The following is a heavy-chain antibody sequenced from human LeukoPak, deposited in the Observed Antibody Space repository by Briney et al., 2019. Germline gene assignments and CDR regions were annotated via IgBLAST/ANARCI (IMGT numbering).Heavy chain of an antibody. CDR3: ARGYSSGWYGDYFDY. D-gene: IGHD6-19*01. V-gene: IGHV1-18*01. CDR2: VSAYNGNT. Sequence: ASVKVSCKASGYTFTSYGISWVRQAPGQGREWMGWVSAYNGNTNYAQKLQGRVTMTTDTSTSTAYMELRSLRSDDTAVYYCARGYSSGWYGDYFDYWGQGTLVTVSS. CDR1: GYTFTSYG. J-gene: IGHJ4*02.